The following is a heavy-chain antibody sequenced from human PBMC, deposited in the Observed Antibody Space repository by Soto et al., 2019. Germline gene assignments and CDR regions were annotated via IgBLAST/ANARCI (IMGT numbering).Heavy chain of an antibody. CDR1: GGTFSNSA. CDR3: ARDKDRQQLGGNYYYILDV. V-gene: IGHV1-69*12. D-gene: IGHD3-10*01. CDR2: IMPIFRTP. Sequence: QVQLEQSGAEVKKPGSSVKVSCKASGGTFSNSAISWVRQAPGQGLEWMGGIMPIFRTPDYAQKFQCRVTITADESTSTVYMELSGLKSDDTAVYYCARDKDRQQLGGNYYYILDVWGQGTTVTVSS. J-gene: IGHJ6*02.